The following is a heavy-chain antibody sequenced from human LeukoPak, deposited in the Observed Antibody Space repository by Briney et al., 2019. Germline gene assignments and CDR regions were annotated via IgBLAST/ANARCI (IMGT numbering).Heavy chain of an antibody. CDR1: GFTFSSYA. D-gene: IGHD6-19*01. Sequence: GGSLRLSCAASGFTFSSYAMSWVRQAPGKGLEWVSAISGSGGSTYYADSVKGRFTISRDNSKNTLYLQMNSLRAEDTAVYYCAKDLEDSGWYSDPGGYRGQGTLVTVSS. CDR3: AKDLEDSGWYSDPGGY. V-gene: IGHV3-23*01. J-gene: IGHJ4*02. CDR2: ISGSGGST.